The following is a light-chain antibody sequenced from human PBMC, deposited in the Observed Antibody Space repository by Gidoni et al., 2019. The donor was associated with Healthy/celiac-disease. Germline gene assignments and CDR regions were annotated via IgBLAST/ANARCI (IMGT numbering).Light chain of an antibody. V-gene: IGLV1-47*01. Sequence: QSVLTQPPSASVTPGQGVTLSCSGSSSNIGSNYVYWYQQRPGTAPKLLIYRNNQRPSGVPDRFSGSKSGTSASLAISGLRSEDEADYYCAAWDDSLSGVVFGGGTKLTV. CDR3: AAWDDSLSGVV. J-gene: IGLJ2*01. CDR2: RNN. CDR1: SSNIGSNY.